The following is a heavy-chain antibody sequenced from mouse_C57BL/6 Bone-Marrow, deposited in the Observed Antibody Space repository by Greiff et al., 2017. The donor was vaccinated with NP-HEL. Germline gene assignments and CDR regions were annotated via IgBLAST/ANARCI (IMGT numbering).Heavy chain of an antibody. J-gene: IGHJ4*01. D-gene: IGHD1-1*01. V-gene: IGHV1-69*01. CDR3: ARTYYYGSSYAMDY. Sequence: QVQLQQPGAELVMPGASVKLSCKASGYTFTSYWMHWVKQRPGQGLGWIGEIDPSDSYTNYNQKFKGKSTLTVDKSSSTAYMQLSSLTSEDSAVYYCARTYYYGSSYAMDYWGQGTSVTVSS. CDR2: IDPSDSYT. CDR1: GYTFTSYW.